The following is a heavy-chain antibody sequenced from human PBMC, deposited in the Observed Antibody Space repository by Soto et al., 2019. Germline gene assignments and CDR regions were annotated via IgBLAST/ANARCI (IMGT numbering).Heavy chain of an antibody. CDR2: IYWHDDE. CDR1: GFSLSTTGVC. D-gene: IGHD3-16*01. Sequence: SGPTLVNPTQTLTLTCTFSGFSLSTTGVCVSLILQPPGKALEWLALIYWHDDERYSPSLKSRLTITKDTSKNQVVLTMTNMDPVDTATYYCAHRGGATVGLYYFDYWGQGALVTVSS. J-gene: IGHJ4*02. CDR3: AHRGGATVGLYYFDY. V-gene: IGHV2-5*01.